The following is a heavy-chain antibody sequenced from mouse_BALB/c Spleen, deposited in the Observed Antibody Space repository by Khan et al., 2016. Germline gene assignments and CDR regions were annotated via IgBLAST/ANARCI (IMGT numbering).Heavy chain of an antibody. CDR3: ASEGDGNYDDY. CDR1: GYSFTGYN. J-gene: IGHJ2*01. V-gene: IGHV1-39*01. D-gene: IGHD2-1*01. CDR2: IDTYYGST. Sequence: VQLQQSGPELEKPGVSVKISCQASGYSFTGYNMNWVKQSNGKSLEWIGIIDTYYGSTGYNQKFKGKATLTVDKSSSTASMPLKSMTSEDAAVYYCASEGDGNYDDYWGQGTTLTVSS.